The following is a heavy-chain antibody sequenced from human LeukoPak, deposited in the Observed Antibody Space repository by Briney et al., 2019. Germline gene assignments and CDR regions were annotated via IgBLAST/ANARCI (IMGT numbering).Heavy chain of an antibody. CDR3: ARSWAGMYYPFYYFDF. CDR2: IYHSGST. CDR1: GGSISSSNW. D-gene: IGHD1-26*01. Sequence: SGTLSLTCAVSGGSISSSNWWSWVRQPPGKGLEWIGEIYHSGSTHYNPSLKSRVNISVDTSKNQFSLNLDSVTAADTAVYYCARSWAGMYYPFYYFDFWGQGTLVSVSS. J-gene: IGHJ4*02. V-gene: IGHV4-4*02.